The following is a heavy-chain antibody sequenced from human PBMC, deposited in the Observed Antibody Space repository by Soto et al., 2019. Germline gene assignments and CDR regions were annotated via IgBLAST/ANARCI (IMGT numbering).Heavy chain of an antibody. V-gene: IGHV1-69*13. CDR3: AREPLCGGKCYDNYFDP. CDR2: IIPIFGTA. D-gene: IGHD2-15*01. J-gene: IGHJ5*02. CDR1: GGTFSSYA. Sequence: SVKVSCKASGGTFSSYAISWVRQAPGQGLEWMGGIIPIFGTANYAQKFQGRVTITADESTSTAYMELSSLRSEDTAVYYCAREPLCGGKCYDNYFDPWGQGTLVTVS.